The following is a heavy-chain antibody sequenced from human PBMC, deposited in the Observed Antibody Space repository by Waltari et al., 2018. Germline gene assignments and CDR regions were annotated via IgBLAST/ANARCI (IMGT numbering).Heavy chain of an antibody. V-gene: IGHV3-21*01. CDR3: ARASRFLEVNDAFDI. CDR2: ISSSSSYI. J-gene: IGHJ3*02. CDR1: GFTFSSYS. Sequence: EVQLVESGGGLVKPGGSLRLSCAASGFTFSSYSMHWVRQAQGKGLEWVSSISSSSSYIYYADSVKGRFTISRDNAKNSLYLQMNSLRAEDTAVYYCARASRFLEVNDAFDIWGQGTMVTVSS. D-gene: IGHD3-3*01.